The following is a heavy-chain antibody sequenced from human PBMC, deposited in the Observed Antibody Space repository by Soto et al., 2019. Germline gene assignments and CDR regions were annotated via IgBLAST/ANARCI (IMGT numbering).Heavy chain of an antibody. CDR1: GDSIISGGYY. D-gene: IGHD7-27*01. V-gene: IGHV4-61*08. Sequence: SETLSLTCTVSGDSIISGGYYWSWIRQPPGKGLEWIGYIYYSGSTNYNPSLKSRVTISVDTSKNQFSLKLSSVTAADTAVYYCARRWGRTFDYWGQGTLVTVSS. J-gene: IGHJ4*02. CDR2: IYYSGST. CDR3: ARRWGRTFDY.